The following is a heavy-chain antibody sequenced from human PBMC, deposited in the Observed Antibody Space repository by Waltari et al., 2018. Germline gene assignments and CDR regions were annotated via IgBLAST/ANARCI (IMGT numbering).Heavy chain of an antibody. V-gene: IGHV3-7*01. CDR2: IKQDGSKK. CDR3: ATEWSADY. Sequence: EVQMEESGGGLVQPGGSLRLSCAASGFTFSNYWMNWVRQAPGKGLEWVANIKQDGSKKNYVDSVKGRFTISRDNAKSSLYLQMNSLRGEDTAVYYCATEWSADYWGQGALVTVSS. D-gene: IGHD2-15*01. CDR1: GFTFSNYW. J-gene: IGHJ4*02.